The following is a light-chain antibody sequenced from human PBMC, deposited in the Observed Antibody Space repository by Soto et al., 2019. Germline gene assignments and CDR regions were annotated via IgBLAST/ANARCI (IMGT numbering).Light chain of an antibody. V-gene: IGKV4-1*01. Sequence: DIVMTQSPDSLAVSLVERATINCKSSQSVLYSSNKKNYLAWYQQKSGQSPKVLIYWASTRESGVPDRFSGRGSGTDFTLTISSLQAEDEAVYYCQQSYSTPRTFGQGTKVEIK. J-gene: IGKJ1*01. CDR1: QSVLYSSNKKNY. CDR3: QQSYSTPRT. CDR2: WAS.